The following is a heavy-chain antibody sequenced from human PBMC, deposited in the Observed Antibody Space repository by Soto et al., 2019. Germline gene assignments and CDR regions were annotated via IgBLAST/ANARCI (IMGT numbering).Heavy chain of an antibody. Sequence: SETLSLTCTVSGGSISSGGYYWSWIRQHPGKGLEWIGYIYYSGSTYYNPSLKSRVTISVDTSKNQFSLKLSSVTAADTAVYYCARTLVVVAATLNWFDPWGQGTLVTVSS. D-gene: IGHD2-15*01. V-gene: IGHV4-31*03. CDR3: ARTLVVVAATLNWFDP. CDR1: GGSISSGGYY. J-gene: IGHJ5*02. CDR2: IYYSGST.